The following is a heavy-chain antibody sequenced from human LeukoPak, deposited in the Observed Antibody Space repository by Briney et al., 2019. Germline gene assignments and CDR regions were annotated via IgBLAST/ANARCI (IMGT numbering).Heavy chain of an antibody. CDR1: GFTFSDYY. V-gene: IGHV3-48*01. J-gene: IGHJ5*02. CDR2: ISRGSSTI. D-gene: IGHD1-26*01. CDR3: ARFSGTYSNWFDP. Sequence: GGSLRLSCAASGFTFSDYYMNWVRQAPGKGLEWIAYISRGSSTIYYADSVKGRFTISRDNAKNSLSLQMNSLRANDTAVYYCARFSGTYSNWFDPWGQGTPVTVSS.